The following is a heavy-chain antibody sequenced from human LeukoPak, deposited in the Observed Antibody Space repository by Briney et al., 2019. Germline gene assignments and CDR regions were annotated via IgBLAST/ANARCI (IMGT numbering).Heavy chain of an antibody. D-gene: IGHD5-12*01. CDR3: ARAAVDGVATSDY. CDR2: INPNRGGT. J-gene: IGHJ4*02. V-gene: IGHV1-2*02. CDR1: GYIFTGYY. Sequence: ASVKVSCKASGYIFTGYYLYWVRQAPGQGLEWMGWINPNRGGTNYAQKFQGRVTMTRDTSISTAHMELSRLASDDTGAYYCARAAVDGVATSDYWGQGTLVTVSS.